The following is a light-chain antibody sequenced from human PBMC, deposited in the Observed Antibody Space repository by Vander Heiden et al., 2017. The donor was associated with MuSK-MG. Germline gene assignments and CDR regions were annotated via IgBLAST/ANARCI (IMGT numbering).Light chain of an antibody. V-gene: IGLV2-14*03. CDR2: VVS. CDR3: SSSTSSGTLLV. J-gene: IGLJ2*01. CDR1: RSDVGGYNY. Sequence: QSALTQPASVSGAPGQSIPIPCTGTRSDVGGYNYVSWYQHHTGKAPKLMMYVVSNRPSGVSDRFSGSKSGNTASITTPGLQAEEEADYYCSSSTSSGTLLVCGGGTKITVL.